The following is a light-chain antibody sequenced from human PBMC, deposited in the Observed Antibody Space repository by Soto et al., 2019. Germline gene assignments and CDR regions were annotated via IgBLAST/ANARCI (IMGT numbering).Light chain of an antibody. CDR2: GAS. V-gene: IGKV3-20*01. CDR1: QSVSSSY. CDR3: QQYGSSPTT. J-gene: IGKJ1*01. Sequence: EIVLTQSPGTLSLSPGERATLSCRASQSVSSSYLAWYQHKSGQAPRLLIYGASSRATGIPDRFSGIGSGTDFTLTISRLEPEDFAVYYCQQYGSSPTTFGQGTKVEIK.